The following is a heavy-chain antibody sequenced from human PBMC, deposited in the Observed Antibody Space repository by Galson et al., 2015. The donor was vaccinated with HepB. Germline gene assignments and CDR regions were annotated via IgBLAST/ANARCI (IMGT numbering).Heavy chain of an antibody. Sequence: QSGAEVKKPGESLRISCKGSGYSFTSYWISWVRQMPGKGLEWMGRIDPSDSYTNYSPSFQGHVTISADKTISTAYLQWSSLKASDTAIYYCARHVRGLLWFGEQLGEFDYWGQGTLVTVSS. J-gene: IGHJ4*02. D-gene: IGHD3-10*01. CDR1: GYSFTSYW. V-gene: IGHV5-10-1*01. CDR2: IDPSDSYT. CDR3: ARHVRGLLWFGEQLGEFDY.